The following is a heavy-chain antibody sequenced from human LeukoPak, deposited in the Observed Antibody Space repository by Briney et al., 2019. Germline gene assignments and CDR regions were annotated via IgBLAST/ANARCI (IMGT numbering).Heavy chain of an antibody. D-gene: IGHD2-15*01. Sequence: GGSLRLSCAASGFTFSSYAMHWVRQAPGKGLEGVAVISYDGSNKYYADSVKGRFTISRDNSKNTLYLQMNSLRAEDTAVYYCARDHGGGSYFDYWGQGTLVTVSS. J-gene: IGHJ4*02. CDR2: ISYDGSNK. CDR3: ARDHGGGSYFDY. CDR1: GFTFSSYA. V-gene: IGHV3-30*04.